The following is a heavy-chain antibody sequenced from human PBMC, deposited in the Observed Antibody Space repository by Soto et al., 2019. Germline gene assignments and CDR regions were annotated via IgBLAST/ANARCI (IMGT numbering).Heavy chain of an antibody. J-gene: IGHJ4*02. CDR2: IYYSGST. Sequence: QVQLQESGPGLVKPSQTLSLTCTVSVGSISSGDYYWSWIRQHPGKGLEWIGYIYYSGSTYYNPSLKSRVTISVDTSKNQFSLKLSSVTAADTAVYSCATYGSGSYKPTTFDYWGQGTLVTVSS. D-gene: IGHD3-10*01. CDR3: ATYGSGSYKPTTFDY. V-gene: IGHV4-31*03. CDR1: VGSISSGDYY.